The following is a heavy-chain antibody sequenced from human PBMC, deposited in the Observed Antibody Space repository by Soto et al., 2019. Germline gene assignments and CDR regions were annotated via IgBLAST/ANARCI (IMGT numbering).Heavy chain of an antibody. CDR1: GFTFSSYA. V-gene: IGHV3-23*01. CDR3: AKGDPYPTDAFDI. CDR2: ICGSGGST. Sequence: GGSLRLSCAASGFTFSSYAMSWVRQAPGKGLEWVSAICGSGGSTYYADSVKGRFTISRDNSKNTLYLQMNSLRAEDTVVYYCAKGDPYPTDAFDIWGQGTMVTVSS. J-gene: IGHJ3*02.